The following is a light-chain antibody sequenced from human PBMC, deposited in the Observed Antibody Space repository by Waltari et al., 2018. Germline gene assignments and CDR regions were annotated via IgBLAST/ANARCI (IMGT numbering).Light chain of an antibody. CDR3: QQSYSTRYT. V-gene: IGKV1-39*01. CDR2: AAS. CDR1: QSISSY. Sequence: DIQMTQSPSTLSASVGDRVTITCRASQSISSYLNWYQQKPGKAPKLLFYAASSLQSGVPSSVSGSGSGTDFTLTISSLQPEDFATYYCQQSYSTRYTFGQGTKLEI. J-gene: IGKJ2*01.